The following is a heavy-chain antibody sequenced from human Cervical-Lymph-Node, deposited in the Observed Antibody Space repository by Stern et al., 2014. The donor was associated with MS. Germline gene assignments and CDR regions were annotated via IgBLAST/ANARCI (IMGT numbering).Heavy chain of an antibody. Sequence: VQLVESGPGLVKPSETLSLTCSVSGGSISSYYWNWIRQPPGKGLEWIANVHYSGTTNYHPSLKGRVPLFLAPSMKKISLNLLSVTAADTAVYYCAGSGTYYPDYWGQGILVTVSS. CDR3: AGSGTYYPDY. D-gene: IGHD3-3*01. CDR1: GGSISSYY. J-gene: IGHJ4*02. CDR2: VHYSGTT. V-gene: IGHV4-59*08.